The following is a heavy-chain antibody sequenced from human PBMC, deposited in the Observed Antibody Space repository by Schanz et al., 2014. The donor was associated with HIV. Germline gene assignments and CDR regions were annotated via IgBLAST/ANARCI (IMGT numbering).Heavy chain of an antibody. V-gene: IGHV1-69*01. CDR2: IIPIFATA. Sequence: QVPLVQSGAEVKRPGSSVKVSCTASGGTFSSYSISWVRQAPGQGLEWMGGIIPIFATANYAQKFQGRVTITADESTSTAYMELRSLRSEDTAVYYCARDRPVIVGATRADGGTDFDYWGQGTLVTVSS. CDR3: ARDRPVIVGATRADGGTDFDY. CDR1: GGTFSSYS. D-gene: IGHD1-26*01. J-gene: IGHJ4*02.